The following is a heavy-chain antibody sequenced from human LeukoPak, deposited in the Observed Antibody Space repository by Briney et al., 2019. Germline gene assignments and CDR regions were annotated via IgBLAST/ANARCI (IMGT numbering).Heavy chain of an antibody. V-gene: IGHV4-34*01. D-gene: IGHD2-21*02. Sequence: SETPSLTCAVYGGSFSGYYWSWIRQPPGKGLEWIGEINHSGSTNYNPSLKSRVTISVDTSKNQFSLRLRSVTAADTAVYYCARVYCGGDCYWRRFDAFDIWGQGTMVTVSS. CDR3: ARVYCGGDCYWRRFDAFDI. J-gene: IGHJ3*02. CDR2: INHSGST. CDR1: GGSFSGYY.